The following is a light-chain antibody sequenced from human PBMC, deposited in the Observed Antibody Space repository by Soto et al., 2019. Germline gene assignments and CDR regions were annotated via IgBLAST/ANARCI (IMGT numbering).Light chain of an antibody. J-gene: IGKJ1*01. CDR3: QQRSNWPRT. CDR2: DVS. CDR1: QSVRNN. Sequence: EIVLTQSPATLSLSPGERATLSCRASQSVRNNLAWYQHKPGQAPRLLIYDVSNRATGIPARFSGSGSGTDFTLTISSLEPEDFAVYYCQQRSNWPRTFGQGTKVDIK. V-gene: IGKV3-11*01.